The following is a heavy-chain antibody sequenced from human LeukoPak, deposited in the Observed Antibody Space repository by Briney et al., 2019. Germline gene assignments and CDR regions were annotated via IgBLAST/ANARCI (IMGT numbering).Heavy chain of an antibody. J-gene: IGHJ4*02. D-gene: IGHD6-19*01. V-gene: IGHV4-34*01. CDR3: ARGQWDSSGWYLHFDY. Sequence: SETLSLTCAVYGGSFSGYYWSWIRQPPGKGLEWIGEINHSGSTNYNPSLKSRVTISVDTSKNQFSLKLSSVTAADTAVYYCARGQWDSSGWYLHFDYWGQGTLVTVSS. CDR1: GGSFSGYY. CDR2: INHSGST.